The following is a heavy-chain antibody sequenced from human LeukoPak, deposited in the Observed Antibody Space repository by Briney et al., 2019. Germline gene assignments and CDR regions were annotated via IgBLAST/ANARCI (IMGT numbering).Heavy chain of an antibody. CDR3: ARVDPRDYYYYYYMEV. Sequence: SQTLSLTCTVSGNSISSGDNYWSWIRQPAGKGLEWIGRIYTSGSTNFNPSLKSRVSMSVDTSKNQFSLKLSSVTAADTAVYYCARVDPRDYYYYYYMEVWGKGTTVTVSS. J-gene: IGHJ6*03. CDR1: GNSISSGDNY. CDR2: IYTSGST. V-gene: IGHV4-61*02.